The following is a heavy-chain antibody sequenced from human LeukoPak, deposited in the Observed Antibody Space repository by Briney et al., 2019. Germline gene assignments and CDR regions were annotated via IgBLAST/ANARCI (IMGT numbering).Heavy chain of an antibody. V-gene: IGHV3-74*03. CDR2: IYSDGSSY. CDR3: ARGGGIYGLWDY. Sequence: GGPLRLSCAASGFTFSSAWMHWVRKPPGKGLVWFSRIYSDGSSYTADSVKGRFTISRDNAKDTLYLQMNSLRVEDTAVYYCARGGGIYGLWDYWGQGTLVTVSS. CDR1: GFTFSSAW. J-gene: IGHJ4*02. D-gene: IGHD1-26*01.